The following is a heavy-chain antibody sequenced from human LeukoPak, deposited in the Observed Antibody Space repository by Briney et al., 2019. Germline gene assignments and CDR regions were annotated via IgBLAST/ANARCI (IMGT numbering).Heavy chain of an antibody. V-gene: IGHV3-30*02. J-gene: IGHJ6*03. CDR3: AKAAVDSSGYYPYYYYYYMDV. CDR2: IRYDGSNK. D-gene: IGHD3-22*01. CDR1: GFTFSSYG. Sequence: GGSLRLSCAASGFTFSSYGMHWVRQAPGKGLEWVAFIRYDGSNKYYADSVKGRFAISRDNSKNTLYLQMNSLRAEDTAVYYCAKAAVDSSGYYPYYYYYYMDVWGRGTTVTISS.